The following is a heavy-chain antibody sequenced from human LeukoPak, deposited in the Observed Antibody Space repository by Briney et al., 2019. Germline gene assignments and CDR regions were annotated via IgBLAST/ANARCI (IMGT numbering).Heavy chain of an antibody. D-gene: IGHD2-2*01. CDR1: GYTFTSYG. Sequence: ASVSVSCTASGYTFTSYGISWGGQAPGQGREGMGWISVYNGNTNYAQKLQGRVTINTDTTKSTAYMELRILTSDATAVYYCARGTVYCISTSYCPFDYWGHGTLVTVSS. J-gene: IGHJ4*01. CDR2: ISVYNGNT. V-gene: IGHV1-18*01. CDR3: ARGTVYCISTSYCPFDY.